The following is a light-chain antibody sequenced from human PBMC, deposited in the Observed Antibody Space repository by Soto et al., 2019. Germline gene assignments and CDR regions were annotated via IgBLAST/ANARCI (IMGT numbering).Light chain of an antibody. J-gene: IGKJ1*01. CDR3: QQSYSTLRT. CDR1: QSISSY. V-gene: IGKV1-39*01. Sequence: DVQMTQTPSSQSASVGDRVTITCRAGQSISSYLNWYQQKPGKAPKLLIYAASSLQSGVPSRFSGSGSGTDFTLTISSLQPEDFATYYCQQSYSTLRTFGQGTKVDIK. CDR2: AAS.